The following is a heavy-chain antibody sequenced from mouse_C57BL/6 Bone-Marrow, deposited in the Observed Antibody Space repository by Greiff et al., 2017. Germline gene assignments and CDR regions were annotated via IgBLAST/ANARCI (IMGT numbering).Heavy chain of an antibody. J-gene: IGHJ1*03. CDR1: GFTFSSYA. CDR3: SRDNYWYFDV. Sequence: DVQLVESGGGLVKPGGSLKLSCAASGFTFSSYAMSWVRQTPEKRLEWVATISDGGSYTYYPDNVKGRFTISRDNAKNNLYLQMSHLKSEDTAMYYCSRDNYWYFDVWGTETTFTVSS. CDR2: ISDGGSYT. V-gene: IGHV5-4*01.